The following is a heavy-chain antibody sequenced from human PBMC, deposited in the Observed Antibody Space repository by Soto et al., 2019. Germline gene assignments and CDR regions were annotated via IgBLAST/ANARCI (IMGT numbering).Heavy chain of an antibody. D-gene: IGHD6-13*01. Sequence: SVKVSCKACGGTFSSYAISWVRQAPGQGLEWMGGIIPIFGTANYAQKFQGRVTITADKSTSTAYMELSSLRSEDTAVYYCARDLSAAAGIPYYSYYGMDVWGQGTTVTVSS. CDR2: IIPIFGTA. CDR1: GGTFSSYA. CDR3: ARDLSAAAGIPYYSYYGMDV. V-gene: IGHV1-69*06. J-gene: IGHJ6*02.